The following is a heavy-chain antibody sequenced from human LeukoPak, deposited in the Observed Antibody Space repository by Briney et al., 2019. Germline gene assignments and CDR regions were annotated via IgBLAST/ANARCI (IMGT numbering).Heavy chain of an antibody. Sequence: ASVKVSCKASGYTFTGYYMHWVRQAPGQGLEWMGWINPNSGGTNYAQKFQGRVTMTRDTSISTAYMELSRLRSDDTAVYYCARERITMIVVVTESDAFDIWGQGTMVTVSS. D-gene: IGHD3-22*01. J-gene: IGHJ3*02. V-gene: IGHV1-2*02. CDR1: GYTFTGYY. CDR2: INPNSGGT. CDR3: ARERITMIVVVTESDAFDI.